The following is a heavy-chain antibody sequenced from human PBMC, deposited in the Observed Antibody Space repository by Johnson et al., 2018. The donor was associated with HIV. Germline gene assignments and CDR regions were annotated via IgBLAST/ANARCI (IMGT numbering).Heavy chain of an antibody. V-gene: IGHV3-30*03. CDR2: ISYDGSNK. CDR1: GFTFSDHY. D-gene: IGHD2-2*01. CDR3: ARGIQPDAFDI. Sequence: VQLVESGGGLVQPGGSLRLSCAASGFTFSDHYMDWVRQAPGKGLEWVAVISYDGSNKYYADSVKGRFTISRDNSKNTLYLQMNSLRAEDTAVYYCARGIQPDAFDIWGQGTMVTVSS. J-gene: IGHJ3*02.